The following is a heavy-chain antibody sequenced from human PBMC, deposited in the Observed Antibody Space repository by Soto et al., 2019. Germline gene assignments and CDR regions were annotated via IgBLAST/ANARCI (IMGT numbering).Heavy chain of an antibody. CDR2: TYYRSKWYN. J-gene: IGHJ5*02. V-gene: IGHV6-1*01. CDR1: GDSVSSNSAA. Sequence: SQTLSLTCVISGDSVSSNSAAWNWIRQSPSRGLEWLGRTYYRSKWYNDYAVSVKSRITINPDTSKNQFSLQLNSVTPEDTAVYYCSRARTMVRGNWFDPWGQGPLVTVSS. CDR3: SRARTMVRGNWFDP. D-gene: IGHD3-10*01.